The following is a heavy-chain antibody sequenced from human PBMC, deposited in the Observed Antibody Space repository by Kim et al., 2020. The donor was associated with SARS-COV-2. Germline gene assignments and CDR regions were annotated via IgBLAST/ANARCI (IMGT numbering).Heavy chain of an antibody. CDR3: ARDGSSSWYYYYGMDV. J-gene: IGHJ6*02. V-gene: IGHV3-30*07. D-gene: IGHD6-13*01. Sequence: SVKGRFPISRDNSTDTLYLQMNSLRAEDTAVYYCARDGSSSWYYYYGMDVWGQGTTVTVSS.